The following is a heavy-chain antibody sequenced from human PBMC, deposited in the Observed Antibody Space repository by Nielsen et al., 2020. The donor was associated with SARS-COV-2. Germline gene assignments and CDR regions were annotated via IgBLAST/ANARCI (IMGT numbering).Heavy chain of an antibody. V-gene: IGHV4-34*01. Sequence: RQAPGKGLEWIGEITHTGDASYNPSLKSRVTISVDTSKNQFSLKLSSVTAADTAVYYCARGLPAAAGTLYYYYYYMDVWGKGTTVTVSS. CDR2: ITHTGDA. J-gene: IGHJ6*03. CDR3: ARGLPAAAGTLYYYYYYMDV. D-gene: IGHD6-13*01.